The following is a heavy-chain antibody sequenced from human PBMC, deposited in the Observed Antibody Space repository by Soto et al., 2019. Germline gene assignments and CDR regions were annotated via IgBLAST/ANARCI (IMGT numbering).Heavy chain of an antibody. CDR2: INHSGST. V-gene: IGHV4-34*01. Sequence: SETLCLTCAVYGGSFSGYYWSWIRQPPGKGLEWIGEINHSGSTNYNPSLKSRVTISVDTSKNQFSLKLSSVTAADTAVYYCAREWLRLRAFDIWGQGTMVTVSS. CDR1: GGSFSGYY. D-gene: IGHD5-12*01. J-gene: IGHJ3*02. CDR3: AREWLRLRAFDI.